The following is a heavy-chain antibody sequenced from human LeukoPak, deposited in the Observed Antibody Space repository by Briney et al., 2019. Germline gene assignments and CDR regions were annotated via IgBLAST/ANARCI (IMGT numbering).Heavy chain of an antibody. CDR2: IYPGDSDT. D-gene: IGHD6-13*01. V-gene: IGHV5-51*01. CDR1: GYSFTSYW. Sequence: GESLKISCKGSGYSFTSYWIGWVRQMPGKGLEWMGIIYPGDSDTRYSPSFQGQVTISADKSISTAYLQWSSLKASDTAMYYRARRKYPIAAAEGFDYWGQGTLVTVSS. J-gene: IGHJ4*02. CDR3: ARRKYPIAAAEGFDY.